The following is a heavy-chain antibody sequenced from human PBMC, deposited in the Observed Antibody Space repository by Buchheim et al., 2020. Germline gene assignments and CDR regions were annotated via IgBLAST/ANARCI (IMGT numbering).Heavy chain of an antibody. Sequence: QVQLVESGGGVVQPGRSLRLSCAASGFTFSSYGMHWVRQAPGKGLEWVAVISYDGSNKYYADSVKGRFTISRDNSKNTLYLQMNSLRAEDTAVYYCATKGNYGDYYFDYWGQGTL. D-gene: IGHD4-17*01. V-gene: IGHV3-30*03. CDR3: ATKGNYGDYYFDY. CDR1: GFTFSSYG. CDR2: ISYDGSNK. J-gene: IGHJ4*02.